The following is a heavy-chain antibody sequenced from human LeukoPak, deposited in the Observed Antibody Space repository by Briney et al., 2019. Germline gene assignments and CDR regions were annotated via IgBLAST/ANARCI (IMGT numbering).Heavy chain of an antibody. D-gene: IGHD3-3*02. CDR1: GFTFSSYE. Sequence: GGSLRLSCAASGFTFSSYEMNWVRQAPGKGLEWVSYISDSGSTIYYADSVKGRFSISRDNAKNSLYLQMNSLRVEDTALYYCARDKENTFSNNWFDPWGQGTLVTVSS. CDR2: ISDSGSTI. V-gene: IGHV3-48*03. CDR3: ARDKENTFSNNWFDP. J-gene: IGHJ5*02.